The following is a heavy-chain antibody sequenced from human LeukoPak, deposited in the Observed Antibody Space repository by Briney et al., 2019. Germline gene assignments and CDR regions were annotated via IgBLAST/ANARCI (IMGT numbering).Heavy chain of an antibody. CDR2: IKKDGSEK. Sequence: GGSLRLSCAASGFTFSSYAMYWVRQAPGKGLEYVANIKKDGSEKHYVDSVKGRFTISRDNPKNLLYLQMSNLRAEDTAVFYCARYYYGSGTSFDPWGQGTLVTVSS. D-gene: IGHD3-10*01. CDR1: GFTFSSYA. CDR3: ARYYYGSGTSFDP. J-gene: IGHJ5*02. V-gene: IGHV3-7*01.